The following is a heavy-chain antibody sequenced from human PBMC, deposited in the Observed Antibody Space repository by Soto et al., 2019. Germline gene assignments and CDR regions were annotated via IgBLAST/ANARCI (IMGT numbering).Heavy chain of an antibody. J-gene: IGHJ6*02. Sequence: GSLRLSCAASGFTFNKYTMNWVRQAPGKGLEWVTLISYDGSYKYYADSVKGRFTISRDNSKNTLYLQMNSLRAEDTAMYYCARSAYQLLNYYYGMDVWGQGTAVTVSS. D-gene: IGHD2-2*01. CDR2: ISYDGSYK. V-gene: IGHV3-30-3*01. CDR1: GFTFNKYT. CDR3: ARSAYQLLNYYYGMDV.